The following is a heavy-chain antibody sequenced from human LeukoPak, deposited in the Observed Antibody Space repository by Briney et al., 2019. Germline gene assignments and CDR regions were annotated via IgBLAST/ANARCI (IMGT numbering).Heavy chain of an antibody. CDR2: ITGSGGRT. V-gene: IGHV3-23*01. CDR1: GFTFSSYA. CDR3: ARAVYYDSSGYYH. J-gene: IGHJ4*02. D-gene: IGHD3-22*01. Sequence: GGSLRLSCAASGFTFSSYAMNWVRQAPGKGLEWVSAITGSGGRTYYADSVKGRFTISRDNSKNTLYLQMNSLRAEDTAVYYCARAVYYDSSGYYHWGQGTLVTVSS.